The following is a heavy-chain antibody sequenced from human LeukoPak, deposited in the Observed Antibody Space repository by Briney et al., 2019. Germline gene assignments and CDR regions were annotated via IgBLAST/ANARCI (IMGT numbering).Heavy chain of an antibody. CDR1: GGSISGDF. Sequence: SETLSPTCTVSGGSISGDFWSWIRQPPGKGLEWIGYIYYSGSTNYNPSLKSRVTISVDTSKNQFSLKLSSVTAADTALYYCARQQYYYDNSGSWFYYYGMDVWGPGTTVTVSS. CDR2: IYYSGST. D-gene: IGHD3-22*01. J-gene: IGHJ6*02. V-gene: IGHV4-59*08. CDR3: ARQQYYYDNSGSWFYYYGMDV.